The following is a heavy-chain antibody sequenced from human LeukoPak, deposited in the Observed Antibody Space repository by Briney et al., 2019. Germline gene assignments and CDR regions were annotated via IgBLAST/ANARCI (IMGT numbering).Heavy chain of an antibody. CDR3: ARGRNQLLYSYYYYYMDV. CDR2: IYYSGST. Sequence: PSETLSLTCTVSGGSISSYYWSWIRQPPGKGLEWIGYIYYSGSTYYNPSLKSRVTISVDTSKNQFSLKLSSVTAADTAVYYCARGRNQLLYSYYYYYMDVWGKGTTVTVSS. J-gene: IGHJ6*03. V-gene: IGHV4-59*08. D-gene: IGHD2-2*02. CDR1: GGSISSYY.